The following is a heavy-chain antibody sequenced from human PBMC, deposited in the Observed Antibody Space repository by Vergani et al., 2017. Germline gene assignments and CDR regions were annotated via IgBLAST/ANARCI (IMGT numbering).Heavy chain of an antibody. J-gene: IGHJ4*02. Sequence: QVQLQESGPGLVKPSQTLSLTCTVSGGSISSGDYYWGWIRQPPGKGLEWIGYIYYSGSTYYNPSLKSRVTISVETSKNQFSLKLSSVTAADTAVYYCAGAIKGSSGPHYFDYWGQGTLVTVSS. CDR1: GGSISSGDYY. V-gene: IGHV4-30-4*08. CDR3: AGAIKGSSGPHYFDY. CDR2: IYYSGST. D-gene: IGHD6-19*01.